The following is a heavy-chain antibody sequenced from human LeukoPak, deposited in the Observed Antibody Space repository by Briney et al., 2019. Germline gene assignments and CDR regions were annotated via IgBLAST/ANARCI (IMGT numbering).Heavy chain of an antibody. J-gene: IGHJ4*02. V-gene: IGHV3-33*01. CDR2: IWYNGSNK. Sequence: GGSLRLSCAASGVTFSTYGMHWVRQAPGKGLEWVAVIWYNGSNKYYAGSVKGRFTISRDNSKNILYLQMNSLGAEDTAVYFCARGIYYDSSGSPWGYYFDYWGQGALVTVSS. CDR3: ARGIYYDSSGSPWGYYFDY. CDR1: GVTFSTYG. D-gene: IGHD3-22*01.